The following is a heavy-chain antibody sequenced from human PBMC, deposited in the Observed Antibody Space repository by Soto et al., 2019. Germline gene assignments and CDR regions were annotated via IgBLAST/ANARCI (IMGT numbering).Heavy chain of an antibody. CDR2: VSFDGNRQ. J-gene: IGHJ4*02. V-gene: IGHV3-30*04. CDR3: ARLHREVPALIGDYFDY. D-gene: IGHD2-2*01. CDR1: GFTFSSFA. Sequence: QVQLVESGGGVVQPGKSLTLSCAASGFTFSSFAMHWVRQPPGKGLEWVAVVSFDGNRQYFSDSVKDRFTISRDNSKNTVSRHMNSLRDDDSALYYCARLHREVPALIGDYFDYWGQGTLVTVSS.